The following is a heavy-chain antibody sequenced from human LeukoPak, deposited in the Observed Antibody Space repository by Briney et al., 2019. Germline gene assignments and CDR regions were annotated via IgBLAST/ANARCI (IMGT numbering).Heavy chain of an antibody. D-gene: IGHD6-19*01. J-gene: IGHJ5*02. V-gene: IGHV1-69*05. CDR1: GGTFSSYA. CDR2: IIPIFGTA. CDR3: ARSLAVAGERGWFDP. Sequence: SVKVSCKASGGTFSSYAISWVRQAPGQGLEWMGGIIPIFGTANYAQKFQGRVTITTDESTSTAYMELSSLRSEDTAVYYCARSLAVAGERGWFDPWGQGTLVTVSS.